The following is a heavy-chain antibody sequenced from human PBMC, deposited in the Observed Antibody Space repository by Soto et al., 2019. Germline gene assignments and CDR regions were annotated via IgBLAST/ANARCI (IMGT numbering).Heavy chain of an antibody. D-gene: IGHD3-10*01. CDR2: IYYSGST. CDR1: GGSINSSSYY. CDR3: ARLPKITMVRGVIMFFDYGMDV. J-gene: IGHJ6*02. V-gene: IGHV4-39*01. Sequence: SETLYLTCTVSGGSINSSSYYWGWIRQPPGKGLEWIGSIYYSGSTYYNPSLKSRVTISVDTSKNQFSLKLSSVTAADTAVYYCARLPKITMVRGVIMFFDYGMDVWGQGTTVTVSS.